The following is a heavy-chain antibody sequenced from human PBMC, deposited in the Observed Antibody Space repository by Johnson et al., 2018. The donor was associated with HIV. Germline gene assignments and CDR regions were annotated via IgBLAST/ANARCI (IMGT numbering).Heavy chain of an antibody. J-gene: IGHJ3*02. CDR1: GFTFADYG. Sequence: QMLLVESGGGVVQPGGSLRLSCAASGFTFADYGMHWVRQPPGKGLEWVAFIAHDESITHYADSVKGRFTMSRDNSKNTLYLQMKSLRPEDTSIYYCAKDPPSTGWYAFDIWGQGTMVTVSS. CDR3: AKDPPSTGWYAFDI. V-gene: IGHV3-30*02. D-gene: IGHD1-1*01. CDR2: IAHDESIT.